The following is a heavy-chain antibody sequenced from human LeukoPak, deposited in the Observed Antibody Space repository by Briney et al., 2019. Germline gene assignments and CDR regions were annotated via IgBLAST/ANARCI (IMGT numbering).Heavy chain of an antibody. CDR1: GFTFSSYA. J-gene: IGHJ1*01. CDR2: ISSNGGST. Sequence: GGCLRLSCAASGFTFSSYAMHWVRQAPGKGLEYVSAISSNGGSTYYANSVKGRFTISRDNSKNTLYLQMGSLSAEDMAVYYCARAARLVGSGYYYVAYFQHWGQGTLVTVSS. V-gene: IGHV3-64*01. CDR3: ARAARLVGSGYYYVAYFQH. D-gene: IGHD3-22*01.